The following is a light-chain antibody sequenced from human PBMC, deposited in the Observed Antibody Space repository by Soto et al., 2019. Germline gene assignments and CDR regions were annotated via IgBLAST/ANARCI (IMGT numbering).Light chain of an antibody. CDR2: GVS. Sequence: EILMAESRTTLSVSPGGRATLSCRASQSVSSNLAWYQQKPGQAPRLLIYGVSTRATGIPARFSGSGSGTDFTLTISSVEPEDFAVYYCHRRGDWPLSFGQGTKVDI. J-gene: IGKJ1*01. CDR1: QSVSSN. CDR3: HRRGDWPLS. V-gene: IGKV3-11*01.